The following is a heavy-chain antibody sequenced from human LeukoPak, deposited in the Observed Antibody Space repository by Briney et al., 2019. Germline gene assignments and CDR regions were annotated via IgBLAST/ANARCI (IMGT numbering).Heavy chain of an antibody. D-gene: IGHD5-24*01. CDR3: AACPPRRHDGFNYHTYYGFDI. V-gene: IGHV4-59*01. CDR2: IYNGVST. J-gene: IGHJ6*02. Sequence: SETLSLTCTVSGASMNDYYWSWIRHSPGKGLEWIGYIYNGVSTNYKPSLKSRVSMSLDMSENQFSLYLSSVTAADTAIYYCAACPPRRHDGFNYHTYYGFDIWGQGTTVIVSS. CDR1: GASMNDYY.